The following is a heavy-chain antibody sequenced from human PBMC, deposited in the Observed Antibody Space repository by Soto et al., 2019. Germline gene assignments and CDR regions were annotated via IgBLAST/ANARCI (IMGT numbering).Heavy chain of an antibody. V-gene: IGHV3-23*01. CDR1: GFTFSSYA. CDR2: ISGSGGRT. J-gene: IGHJ2*01. D-gene: IGHD1-26*01. Sequence: EVQLLESGGGLVQPGGSLRLSCAASGFTFSSYAMTWVRQAPGKGPEWVSGISGSGGRTYYADSVKGRFTISRDTSKNTLYLQMNSLGAEDTAVYYCAKASGELPYWYFDLWGLGTLVTVSS. CDR3: AKASGELPYWYFDL.